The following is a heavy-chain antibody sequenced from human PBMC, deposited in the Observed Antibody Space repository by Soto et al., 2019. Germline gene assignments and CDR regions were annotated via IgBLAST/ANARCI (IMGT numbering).Heavy chain of an antibody. J-gene: IGHJ4*02. CDR3: ARRGRQHVVHQFDY. CDR1: GYSFTNYW. D-gene: IGHD6-6*01. Sequence: GESLKISCKGSGYSFTNYWIGWVRQMPGKGLEWVGIIDPGDSDTRYSPSFQGQVTISADKSISTAYLQWSSLKASDTAMYYCARRGRQHVVHQFDYWGQGTLVTVSS. CDR2: IDPGDSDT. V-gene: IGHV5-51*01.